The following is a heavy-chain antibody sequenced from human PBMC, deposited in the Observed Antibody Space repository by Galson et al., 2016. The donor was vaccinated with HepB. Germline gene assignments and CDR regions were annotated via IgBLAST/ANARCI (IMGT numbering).Heavy chain of an antibody. D-gene: IGHD3-10*01. J-gene: IGHJ4*02. V-gene: IGHV4-31*03. CDR1: GGSISSGGYY. CDR2: IYYTGST. CDR3: AGPRITPDY. Sequence: TLSLTCTVSGGSISSGGYYWSWIRQHPGKGLEWIGYIYYTGSTYYNPSLKSRATISVDTCKSQFPLKLSSVTAADTAVYYCAGPRITPDYWGRGTLVTVSS.